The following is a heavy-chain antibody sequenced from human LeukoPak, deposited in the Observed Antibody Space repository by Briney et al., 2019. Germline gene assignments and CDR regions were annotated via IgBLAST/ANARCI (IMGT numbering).Heavy chain of an antibody. CDR3: ARSGGPGTYHQLRYNWFDP. Sequence: GGSLRLSCAASGFSLSDYHVNSVRQAPGKGLEWLSSITTISHYIYYAGAVRGRFTISRDNAKNSLYLQMNSLRGEDTAVYYCARSGGPGTYHQLRYNWFDPWGQGTLVTVSS. V-gene: IGHV3-21*01. J-gene: IGHJ5*02. CDR1: GFSLSDYH. CDR2: ITTISHYI. D-gene: IGHD3-10*01.